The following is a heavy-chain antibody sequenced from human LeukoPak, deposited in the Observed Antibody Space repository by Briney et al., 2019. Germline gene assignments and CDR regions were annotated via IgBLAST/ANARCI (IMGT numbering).Heavy chain of an antibody. V-gene: IGHV3-21*06. CDR3: ARHRGQPYYFDY. D-gene: IGHD6-13*01. Sequence: GGSLRLSCAASGFTFSTYSMNWVRQAPGKGLEWVSSISSSSNYIYYADSLKGRFTISGDNAKNSLFLQMNSLRAEDTAVYYCARHRGQPYYFDYWGQGTLVTVSS. J-gene: IGHJ4*02. CDR2: ISSSSNYI. CDR1: GFTFSTYS.